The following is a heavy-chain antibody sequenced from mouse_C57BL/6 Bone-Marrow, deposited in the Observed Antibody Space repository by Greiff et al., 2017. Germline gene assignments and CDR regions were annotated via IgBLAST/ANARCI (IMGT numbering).Heavy chain of an antibody. CDR3: ASGEKFYYYPLGFAY. D-gene: IGHD1-1*01. CDR2: IFPGSGST. Sequence: QVQLKQSGAELMKPGASVKLSCKATGYTFTGYWIEWVKQRPGHGLEWIGEIFPGSGSTNYNEKFKGKATFTADTSSNTAYMQLSSLTTEDSAIYYCASGEKFYYYPLGFAYWGQGTLVTVSA. J-gene: IGHJ3*01. CDR1: GYTFTGYW. V-gene: IGHV1-9*01.